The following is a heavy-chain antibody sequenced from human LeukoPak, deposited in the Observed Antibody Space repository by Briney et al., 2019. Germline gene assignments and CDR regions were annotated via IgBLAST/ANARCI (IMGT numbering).Heavy chain of an antibody. J-gene: IGHJ4*02. V-gene: IGHV1-8*01. Sequence: ASVKVSCKASGYTFTSYDINWVRQATGQGLERMGWMNPNSGNTGYAQKFQGRVIMTRNTSISTAYMELSSLRSEDTAVYYCARGLRKWELLYFDYWGQGTLVTVSS. CDR2: MNPNSGNT. CDR3: ARGLRKWELLYFDY. CDR1: GYTFTSYD. D-gene: IGHD1-26*01.